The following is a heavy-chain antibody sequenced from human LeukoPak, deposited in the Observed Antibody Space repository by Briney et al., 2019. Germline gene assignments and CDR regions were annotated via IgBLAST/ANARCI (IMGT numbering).Heavy chain of an antibody. D-gene: IGHD3-10*01. Sequence: SETLSLTCSVSGGSISSYYWSWIRQPPGKGLEWIGYIYYSGSTNYNSSLESRVIISVDTSKNQFSLKLSSVTAADTAVYYCARVSYYGSGPYYYYYYMDVWGKGTTVTISS. V-gene: IGHV4-59*01. J-gene: IGHJ6*03. CDR1: GGSISSYY. CDR2: IYYSGST. CDR3: ARVSYYGSGPYYYYYYMDV.